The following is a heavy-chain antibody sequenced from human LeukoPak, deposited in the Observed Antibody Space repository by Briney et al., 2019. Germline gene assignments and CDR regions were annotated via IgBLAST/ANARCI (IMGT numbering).Heavy chain of an antibody. Sequence: ASMKVSCKASGYTFTRYGICWVRQAPGQGLEWMGWISGYNSNTNYAQKLQGRVTLTTDTSTSTVYMELGSLRSDDSAVYYCARTSSTWYGGAFDIWGQGTVVTVSS. CDR2: ISGYNSNT. CDR3: ARTSSTWYGGAFDI. CDR1: GYTFTRYG. V-gene: IGHV1-18*01. J-gene: IGHJ3*02. D-gene: IGHD6-13*01.